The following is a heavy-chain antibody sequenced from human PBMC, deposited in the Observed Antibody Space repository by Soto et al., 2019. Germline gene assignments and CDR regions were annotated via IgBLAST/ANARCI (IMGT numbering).Heavy chain of an antibody. Sequence: ASVKVSCKASGYTFTGYYMHWVRQAPGQGLEWMGWINPNSGGTNYAQKFQGWVTMTRDTSISTAYMELSRLRSDDTAVYYCARDGGNDCSSTSCYYYYYYYMDVWGKGTTVTVSS. D-gene: IGHD2-2*01. J-gene: IGHJ6*03. CDR2: INPNSGGT. V-gene: IGHV1-2*04. CDR1: GYTFTGYY. CDR3: ARDGGNDCSSTSCYYYYYYYMDV.